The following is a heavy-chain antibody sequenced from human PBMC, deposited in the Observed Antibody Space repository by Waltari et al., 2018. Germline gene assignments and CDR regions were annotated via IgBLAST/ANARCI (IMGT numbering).Heavy chain of an antibody. CDR1: GGSVSDYY. Sequence: QVQLQQWGAGLLKRSETRSLTCAVYGGSVSDYYWRWISQPQGKGLEWIGEINHRGNNYYNPSLKSRVTMSVDTSMNQFSLKLSSVTTADTAIYYCARGYQRSDLWGAYHYFDYWGQGALVTVSS. CDR2: INHRGNN. J-gene: IGHJ4*02. CDR3: ARGYQRSDLWGAYHYFDY. D-gene: IGHD3-3*01. V-gene: IGHV4-34*02.